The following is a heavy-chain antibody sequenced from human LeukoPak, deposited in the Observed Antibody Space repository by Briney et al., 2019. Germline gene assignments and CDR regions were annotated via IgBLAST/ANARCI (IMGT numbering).Heavy chain of an antibody. CDR1: GYTLTELS. J-gene: IGHJ3*02. Sequence: ASVKVSCKVSGYTLTELSMHWVRQAPRKGLEWMGGFDPEDGETIYAQKFQGRVTMTEDTSTGTAYMELSSLRSEDTAVYYCATARGSYYDAFDIWGQGTMVTVSS. D-gene: IGHD1-26*01. V-gene: IGHV1-24*01. CDR3: ATARGSYYDAFDI. CDR2: FDPEDGET.